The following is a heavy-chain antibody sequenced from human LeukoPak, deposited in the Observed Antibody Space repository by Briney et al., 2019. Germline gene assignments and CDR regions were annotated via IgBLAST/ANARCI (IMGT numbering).Heavy chain of an antibody. V-gene: IGHV4-59*08. J-gene: IGHJ4*02. D-gene: IGHD3-22*01. CDR3: ARNYYDSSGYSFDY. Sequence: SETLSLTCTVSGGSISSYYWSWIRQPQGQGLEWIGYIYYSGSTNYNPSLKSRVTISVDTSKNQFSLKLSSVTAADTAVYYCARNYYDSSGYSFDYWGQGTLVTVSS. CDR2: IYYSGST. CDR1: GGSISSYY.